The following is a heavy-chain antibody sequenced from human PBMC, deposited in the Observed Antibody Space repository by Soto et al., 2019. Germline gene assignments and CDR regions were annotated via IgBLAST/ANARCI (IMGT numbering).Heavy chain of an antibody. CDR2: IYYSGTI. D-gene: IGHD2-15*01. V-gene: IGHV4-39*01. CDR3: ARHRYCSGGSCYHLDNWFDP. CDR1: GGSISSSSYY. Sequence: SETLSLTCTVSGGSISSSSYYWGWIRQPPGKGLEWIGSIYYSGTIYYSPSLQSRVIMSVDTSKNQFSLRLSSVTAADTAVYYCARHRYCSGGSCYHLDNWFDPWGQGTLVTVS. J-gene: IGHJ5*02.